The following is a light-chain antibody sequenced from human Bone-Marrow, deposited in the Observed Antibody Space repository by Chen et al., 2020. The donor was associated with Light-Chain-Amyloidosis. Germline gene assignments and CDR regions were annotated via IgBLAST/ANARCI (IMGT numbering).Light chain of an antibody. CDR1: QDITTY. V-gene: IGKV1-27*01. CDR2: TAS. J-gene: IGKJ3*01. CDR3: QQYNSVPHT. Sequence: DIQMTQSPSSLSASVGDTVTIACRASQDITTYLAWYQQKPGRVPQLLIYTASTLQSGVSSRFRGSGSGTDFTLTISSLQPDDFSTYYCQQYNSVPHTFGPGTKVEI.